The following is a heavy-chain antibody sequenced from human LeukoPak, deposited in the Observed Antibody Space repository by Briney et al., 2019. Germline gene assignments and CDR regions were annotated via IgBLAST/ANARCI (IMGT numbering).Heavy chain of an antibody. CDR1: GGSISSGGYY. Sequence: SETLSLTCTVSGGSISSGGYYCTWIRQPPGKGLEWIGYMSQTGSTYYNPSLKSRVTISVDTSKSQFSLKLTSVTAADTAVYYCARDWSGPYYFDHWGQGILVTVSS. D-gene: IGHD3-3*01. V-gene: IGHV4-31*03. J-gene: IGHJ4*01. CDR2: MSQTGST. CDR3: ARDWSGPYYFDH.